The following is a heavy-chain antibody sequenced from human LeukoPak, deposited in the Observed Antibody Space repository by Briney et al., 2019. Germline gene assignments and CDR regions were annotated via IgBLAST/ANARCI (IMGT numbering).Heavy chain of an antibody. Sequence: SETLSLTCAVYGGSFSGYYWSWIRQPPGKGLEWIWEINHSGSTNYNPSLKSRVTISVDTSKNQFSLKLSSVTAADTAVYYCARGSRIAAATDAFDIWGQGTMVTVSS. V-gene: IGHV4-34*01. CDR3: ARGSRIAAATDAFDI. CDR1: GGSFSGYY. D-gene: IGHD6-13*01. CDR2: INHSGST. J-gene: IGHJ3*02.